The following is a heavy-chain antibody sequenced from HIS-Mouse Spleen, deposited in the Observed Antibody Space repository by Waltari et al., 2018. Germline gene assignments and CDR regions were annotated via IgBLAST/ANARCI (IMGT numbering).Heavy chain of an antibody. J-gene: IGHJ2*01. CDR1: GGPLSSYH. CDR3: ARASRDLLLPRYFDL. CDR2: YYSGST. V-gene: IGHV4-59*01. Sequence: QVQLQESGPGLVKPSETLSLTCTVPGGPLSSYHWPWTRQLPGKGLEWIGYYSGSTNYNPSLKSRVTISVDTSKNQFSLKLSSVTAADTAVYYCARASRDLLLPRYFDLWGRGTLVTVSS.